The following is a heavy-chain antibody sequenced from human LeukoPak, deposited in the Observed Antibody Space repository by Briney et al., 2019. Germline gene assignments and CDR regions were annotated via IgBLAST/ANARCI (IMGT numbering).Heavy chain of an antibody. CDR1: GFTFSSYW. V-gene: IGHV3-74*01. Sequence: GGSQRLSCAASGFTFSSYWMHWVRQAPGKGLVWVSRINSDGSSTSYADSVKGRFTISRDNAKNTLYLQMNSLRAEDTAVYYCASYLFGESIEYYYYGMDVWGQGTTVTVSS. CDR2: INSDGSST. J-gene: IGHJ6*02. CDR3: ASYLFGESIEYYYYGMDV. D-gene: IGHD3-10*02.